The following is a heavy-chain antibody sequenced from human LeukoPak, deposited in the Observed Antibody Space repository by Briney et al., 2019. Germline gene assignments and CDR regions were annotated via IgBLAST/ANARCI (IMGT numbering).Heavy chain of an antibody. Sequence: PGGSLRLSCAASGFTFSSYTMNWVRQAPGKGLEWVSGISGSGANTHYAGSVKGRFTISRDNSKNTLYLQMISLRAEDTAIYYCAKGPGSRHGDWGQGTLVTVSS. J-gene: IGHJ4*02. CDR3: AKGPGSRHGD. D-gene: IGHD4-17*01. CDR1: GFTFSSYT. CDR2: ISGSGANT. V-gene: IGHV3-23*01.